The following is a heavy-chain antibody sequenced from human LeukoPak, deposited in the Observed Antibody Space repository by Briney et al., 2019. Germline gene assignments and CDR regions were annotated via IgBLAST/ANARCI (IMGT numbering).Heavy chain of an antibody. V-gene: IGHV4-39*01. J-gene: IGHJ3*02. Sequence: SETLSLTCTVSGGSISSSSYYWGWIRQPPGKGLEWIGSIYYSGSTYYNPSLKSRVTISVDTSKDQFSLKLSSVTAADTAVYYCARHLTGTTNDALDIWGQGTMVTVSS. CDR1: GGSISSSSYY. D-gene: IGHD1-20*01. CDR2: IYYSGST. CDR3: ARHLTGTTNDALDI.